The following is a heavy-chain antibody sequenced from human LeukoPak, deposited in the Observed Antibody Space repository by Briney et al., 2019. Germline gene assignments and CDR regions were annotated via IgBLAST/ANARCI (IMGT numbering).Heavy chain of an antibody. D-gene: IGHD3-22*01. CDR2: INPSGGST. CDR3: ARDLTQNYYDSSGYRY. Sequence: ASVKVSCKASGYTFTSYYMHWVRQAPGQGLEWMGIINPSGGSTSYAQKFQGRVTMTRDMSTSTVYMELRSLRSEDTAVYYCARDLTQNYYDSSGYRYWGQGTLVTVSS. V-gene: IGHV1-46*01. J-gene: IGHJ4*02. CDR1: GYTFTSYY.